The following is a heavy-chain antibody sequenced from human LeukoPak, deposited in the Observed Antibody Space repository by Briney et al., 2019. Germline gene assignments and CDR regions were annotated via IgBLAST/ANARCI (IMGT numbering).Heavy chain of an antibody. Sequence: ASVKVSCKASGYTFTSYGISWVRQAPGQGLEWMGGIIPIFGTANYAQKFQGRVTIIADKSTSTAYMELSSLRSEDTAVYYCAREGAYYYDSSGYSYYFDYWGQGTLVTVSS. CDR2: IIPIFGTA. V-gene: IGHV1-69*06. CDR1: GYTFTSYG. J-gene: IGHJ4*02. D-gene: IGHD3-22*01. CDR3: AREGAYYYDSSGYSYYFDY.